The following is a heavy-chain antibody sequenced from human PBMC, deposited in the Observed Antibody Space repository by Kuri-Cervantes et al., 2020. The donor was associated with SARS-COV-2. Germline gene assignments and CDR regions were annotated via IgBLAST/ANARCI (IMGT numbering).Heavy chain of an antibody. CDR1: GGSISSYY. CDR3: ARGGGYSNLGYYFDY. V-gene: IGHV4-59*01. J-gene: IGHJ4*02. Sequence: GSLRLSCTVSGGSISSYYWSWIRQPPGKGLEWIGYIYYSGSTNYNPSLESRVTMSVDTSKNQFSLKLSSVTAADTAVYYCARGGGYSNLGYYFDYWGQGTLVTVSS. D-gene: IGHD4-11*01. CDR2: IYYSGST.